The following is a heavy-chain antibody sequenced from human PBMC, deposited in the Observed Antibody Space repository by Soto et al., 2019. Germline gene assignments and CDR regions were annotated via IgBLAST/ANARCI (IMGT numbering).Heavy chain of an antibody. J-gene: IGHJ4*02. CDR2: IYYSGST. Sequence: PSETLSLTCTVSGGSISSGGYYWSWIRQHPGKGLEWIGYIYYSGSTYYNPSLESRLTISVDTSKNHFSLKLSSVTAADTAVYYCGRAGVGSGNYYPALGYWRQGTLVTVSS. D-gene: IGHD3-10*01. V-gene: IGHV4-31*03. CDR3: GRAGVGSGNYYPALGY. CDR1: GGSISSGGYY.